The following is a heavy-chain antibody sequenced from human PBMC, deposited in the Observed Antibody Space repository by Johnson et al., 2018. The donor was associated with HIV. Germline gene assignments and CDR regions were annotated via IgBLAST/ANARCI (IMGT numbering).Heavy chain of an antibody. D-gene: IGHD3-10*01. CDR3: ARDRVWFGELYAFDI. CDR1: GFTFSSHA. J-gene: IGHJ3*02. CDR2: IRYDGSNK. Sequence: VQLAESGGGVVQPGRSLRLSCAASGFTFSSHAMHWVRQAPGKGLEWVAFIRYDGSNKYYADSVKGRFTISRDNSKNTLYLQMNSLRAEDTAVYYCARDRVWFGELYAFDIWGQGTMVTVSS. V-gene: IGHV3-30*02.